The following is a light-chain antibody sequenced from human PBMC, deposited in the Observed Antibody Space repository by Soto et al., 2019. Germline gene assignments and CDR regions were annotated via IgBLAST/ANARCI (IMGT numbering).Light chain of an antibody. Sequence: DIQMTQSPSSVSASVGDRVTITCRSSEDISTWLAWYQQKPGKAPKLLIYAASSLQSGVPSRFSGSGSGTDFTLTISSLQPEDFATYYCQHADSFPLITFSQGTRLDIK. V-gene: IGKV1-12*01. J-gene: IGKJ5*01. CDR1: EDISTW. CDR3: QHADSFPLIT. CDR2: AAS.